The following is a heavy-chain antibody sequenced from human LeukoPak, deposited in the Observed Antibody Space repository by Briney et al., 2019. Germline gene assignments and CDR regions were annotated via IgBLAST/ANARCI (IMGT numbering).Heavy chain of an antibody. D-gene: IGHD2-8*01. CDR3: ARDLFCTNGVCYGDAFDI. CDR1: GGSFSGYY. J-gene: IGHJ3*02. CDR2: INHSGST. Sequence: SETLSLTCAVYGGSFSGYYWSWIRQPPGKGLEWIGEINHSGSTNYNPSLKSRVTISVDTSKNQFYLKLSSVTAADTAVYYCARDLFCTNGVCYGDAFDIWGQGTMVTVSS. V-gene: IGHV4-34*01.